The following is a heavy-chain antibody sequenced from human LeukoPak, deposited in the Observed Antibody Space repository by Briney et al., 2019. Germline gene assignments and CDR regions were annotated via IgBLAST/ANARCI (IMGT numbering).Heavy chain of an antibody. CDR1: GFTFSSYA. V-gene: IGHV3-23*01. CDR2: ISDSDGNT. CDR3: ARDADIVLMVYAHFDY. Sequence: QSGGSLRLSCAASGFTFSSYAMSWVRQAPGKGLEWVSAISDSDGNTYYADSVKGRFTISRDNSKNTLYLQMNSLRAEDTAVYYCARDADIVLMVYAHFDYWGQGTLVTVSS. D-gene: IGHD2-8*01. J-gene: IGHJ4*02.